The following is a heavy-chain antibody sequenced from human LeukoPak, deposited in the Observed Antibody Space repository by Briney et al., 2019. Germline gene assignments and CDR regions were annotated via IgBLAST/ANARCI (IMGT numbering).Heavy chain of an antibody. D-gene: IGHD5/OR15-5a*01. CDR3: ARGLSKGRPEDWIDP. CDR1: GYTFTGYY. CDR2: INPNSGGT. J-gene: IGHJ5*02. V-gene: IGHV1-2*02. Sequence: ASVKVSCKASGYTFTGYYMHWVRQAPGQGLEWMGWINPNSGGTNYAQKFQGRVTMTRDTSISTAYMELSRLRSDDTAVYYCARGLSKGRPEDWIDPWGQGTLVTVSS.